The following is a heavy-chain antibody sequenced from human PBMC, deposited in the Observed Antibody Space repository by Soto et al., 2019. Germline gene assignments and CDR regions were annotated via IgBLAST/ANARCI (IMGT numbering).Heavy chain of an antibody. CDR3: AKDQYYDSSAYPQAFDY. V-gene: IGHV3-23*01. CDR1: GFTFSSYA. CDR2: IRGSGDST. Sequence: GSLRLSCAGSGFTFSSYAMSWVRQAPGKGLEWVSAIRGSGDSTYYADSVKGRFIISRDTSKNTLYLQVNSLRAEDTAVYYCAKDQYYDSSAYPQAFDYWGQGTLVTVSS. J-gene: IGHJ4*02. D-gene: IGHD3-22*01.